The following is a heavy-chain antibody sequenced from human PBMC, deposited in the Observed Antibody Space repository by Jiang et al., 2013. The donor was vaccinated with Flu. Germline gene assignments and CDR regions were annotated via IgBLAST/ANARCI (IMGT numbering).Heavy chain of an antibody. J-gene: IGHJ3*02. CDR2: ISPDDGGT. Sequence: QSGSELKKPGASVKVSCKASGYTFTSYAMNWVRQAPGQRPQWMGMISPDDGGTNYAQTFKDRLTLTSDTSTSTVYMDLRSLRSDDTAVYYCAREYLYPSDWVEAFDMWGQGTLVTVSS. V-gene: IGHV1-46*03. D-gene: IGHD6-19*01. CDR1: GYTFTSYA. CDR3: AREYLYPSDWVEAFDM.